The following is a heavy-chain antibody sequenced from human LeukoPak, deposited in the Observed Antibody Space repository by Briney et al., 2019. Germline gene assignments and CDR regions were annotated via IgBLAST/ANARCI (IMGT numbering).Heavy chain of an antibody. CDR2: ISYDGSNK. D-gene: IGHD6-19*01. V-gene: IGHV3-30*03. CDR3: ARADGSVAGPPSGH. Sequence: GRSLRLSCAASGFIFSSYGMHWVRQAPGKGLEWVAVISYDGSNKYYADSVKGRFTISRDNSKNTLYLQMNSLRAEDTAVYYCARADGSVAGPPSGHWGQGTLVTVSS. J-gene: IGHJ4*02. CDR1: GFIFSSYG.